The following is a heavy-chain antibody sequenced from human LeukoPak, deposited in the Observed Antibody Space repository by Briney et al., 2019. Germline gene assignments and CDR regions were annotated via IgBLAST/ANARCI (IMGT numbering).Heavy chain of an antibody. D-gene: IGHD6-19*01. V-gene: IGHV3-21*01. CDR1: GFTFSSYS. CDR3: ARRIAVAGTRYFQH. Sequence: GGSLRLSCAASGFTFSSYSMNWLRQAPGKGLEWVSSISSSSSYIYYADSVKGRFTISRDNAKNSLYLQMNSLRAEDTAVYYCARRIAVAGTRYFQHWGQGTLVTVSS. J-gene: IGHJ1*01. CDR2: ISSSSSYI.